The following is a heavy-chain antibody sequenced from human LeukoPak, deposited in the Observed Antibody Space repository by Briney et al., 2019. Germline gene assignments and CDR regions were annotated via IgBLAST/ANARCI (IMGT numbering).Heavy chain of an antibody. Sequence: GGSLRLSCAASGFTFTSYSMNWVRQAPGKVLEWVSTISGGGGSTYYADSVKGRFTISRDNSKNTLYLQVNSLRAEDTAVYYCAKGGKWDVTPFDYWGQGTLVTVSS. J-gene: IGHJ4*02. CDR1: GFTFTSYS. V-gene: IGHV3-23*01. CDR2: ISGGGGST. D-gene: IGHD1-26*01. CDR3: AKGGKWDVTPFDY.